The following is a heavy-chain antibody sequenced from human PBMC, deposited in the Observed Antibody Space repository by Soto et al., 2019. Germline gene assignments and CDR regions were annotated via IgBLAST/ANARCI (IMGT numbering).Heavy chain of an antibody. CDR3: AKDLTYYDYIWGSFYVAPD. J-gene: IGHJ4*02. D-gene: IGHD3-16*01. V-gene: IGHV3-23*01. Sequence: GGSLRLSCAASGVTFSSYAMSWVRQAPGKGLEWVSAISGSGGSTYYADSVKGRFTISRDNSKNTLYLQMNSLRAEDTAVYYCAKDLTYYDYIWGSFYVAPDWGQGTLVTVSS. CDR1: GVTFSSYA. CDR2: ISGSGGST.